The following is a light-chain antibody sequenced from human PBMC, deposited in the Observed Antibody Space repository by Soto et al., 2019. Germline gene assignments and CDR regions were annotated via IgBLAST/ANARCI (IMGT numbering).Light chain of an antibody. CDR3: QQHNAWPLT. Sequence: IVLTQSPGTLSLSPGERVILSCRASQTLRNKLAWYQQKPGQAPRLLIYGGFTMATVLPAKFSGSGSGTEFTLTINRQQSEDFAIYYCQQHNAWPLTFGPGTKLDLK. CDR2: GGF. V-gene: IGKV3-15*01. J-gene: IGKJ3*01. CDR1: QTLRNK.